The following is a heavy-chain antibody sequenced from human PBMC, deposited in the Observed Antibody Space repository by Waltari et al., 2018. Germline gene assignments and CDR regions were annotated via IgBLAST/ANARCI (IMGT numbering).Heavy chain of an antibody. CDR3: AGWGWPYYYYYYMDV. Sequence: QVQLQESGPGLVKPSETLSLTCTVSGYSISSGYYWGWIRQPPGTGLECIGSIYHSGSTYYHPSLRSRVTISVDTSKNQFSLMLSSVAAADTAVYYCAGWGWPYYYYYYMDVWGKGTTVTVSS. J-gene: IGHJ6*03. V-gene: IGHV4-38-2*02. D-gene: IGHD3-16*01. CDR1: GYSISSGYY. CDR2: IYHSGST.